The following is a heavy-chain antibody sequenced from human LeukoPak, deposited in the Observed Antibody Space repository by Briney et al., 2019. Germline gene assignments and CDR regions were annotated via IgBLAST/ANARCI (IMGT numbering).Heavy chain of an antibody. Sequence: GGSLTLSCTASGFTFSNYWMMWVRQAPGKGLEWVANINEDGSEKYYADSVEGRFTISRDNAKNSLDLQVNSLRADDTAIYYCARSKIDYWGQGTLVTVSS. V-gene: IGHV3-7*01. D-gene: IGHD4-11*01. CDR3: ARSKIDY. CDR1: GFTFSNYW. CDR2: INEDGSEK. J-gene: IGHJ4*02.